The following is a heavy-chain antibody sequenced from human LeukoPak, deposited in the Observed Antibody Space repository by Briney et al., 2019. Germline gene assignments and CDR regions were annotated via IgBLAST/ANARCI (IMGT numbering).Heavy chain of an antibody. V-gene: IGHV1-69*05. D-gene: IGHD1-20*01. CDR1: GGTFSSYA. CDR2: IIPIFGTA. CDR3: ARDRQSITGTEAFDI. Sequence: ASVKVSCKASGGTFSSYAISWVRQAPGQGLEWMGGIIPIFGTANYAQKFQGRVTITTDESTSTAYMELSSLRSEDTAVYYRARDRQSITGTEAFDIWGQGTMVTVSS. J-gene: IGHJ3*02.